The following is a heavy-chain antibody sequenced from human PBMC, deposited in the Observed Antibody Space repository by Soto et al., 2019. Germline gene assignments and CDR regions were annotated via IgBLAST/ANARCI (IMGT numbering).Heavy chain of an antibody. CDR3: AKALTLTYYDILTGYWAGDY. D-gene: IGHD3-9*01. CDR2: ISGSGGST. V-gene: IGHV3-23*01. CDR1: GFTFSSYA. J-gene: IGHJ4*02. Sequence: GGSLRLSCAASGFTFSSYAMSWVRQAPGKGLEWVSAISGSGGSTYYADSVKGRSTISRDNSKNTLYLQMNSLRAEDTAVYYCAKALTLTYYDILTGYWAGDYWGQGTLVTVSS.